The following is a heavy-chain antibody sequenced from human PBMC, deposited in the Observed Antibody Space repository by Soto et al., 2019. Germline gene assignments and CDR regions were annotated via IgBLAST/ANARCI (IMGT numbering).Heavy chain of an antibody. Sequence: QVQLVQSGAEVKKPGASVKVSCKASGYTFSSYDINWVRQATGQGLEWMGWMNPNSGDTNYAQEFQGRVTMTRNTSIATAYMELSSLRSEDTAVYYCARGLKFTTPLVRGVNPYYYYYMDVWGEGTTVTVSS. CDR3: ARGLKFTTPLVRGVNPYYYYYMDV. V-gene: IGHV1-8*01. CDR1: GYTFSSYD. CDR2: MNPNSGDT. D-gene: IGHD3-10*01. J-gene: IGHJ6*03.